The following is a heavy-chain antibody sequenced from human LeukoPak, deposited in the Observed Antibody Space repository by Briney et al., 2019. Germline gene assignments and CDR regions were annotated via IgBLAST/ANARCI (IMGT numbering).Heavy chain of an antibody. D-gene: IGHD4-17*01. CDR3: AKDMVDYGDSFPFDY. CDR2: ISYDGSNK. V-gene: IGHV3-30*18. J-gene: IGHJ4*02. CDR1: GFTFSSCG. Sequence: GGSLRLSCAASGFTFSSCGMHWVRQAPGKGLEWVAVISYDGSNKYYADSVKGRFTISRDNSKNTLYLQMNSLRAEDTAVYYCAKDMVDYGDSFPFDYWGQGTLVTVSS.